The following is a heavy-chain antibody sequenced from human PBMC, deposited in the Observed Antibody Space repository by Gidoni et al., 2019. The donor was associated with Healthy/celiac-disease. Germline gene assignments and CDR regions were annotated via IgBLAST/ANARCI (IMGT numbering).Heavy chain of an antibody. D-gene: IGHD2-15*01. J-gene: IGHJ4*02. Sequence: QVQLVESGAAVVQPGRSLRLSCAASGSPFSSYGMHWVRQAPGNGLEWVAVISYDGSNKYYADSVKGRFTISRDNSKNTLCLQMNSLRAEDTAVYYCAKDLSYCSGGSCYSLDYWGQGTLVTVSS. CDR1: GSPFSSYG. CDR2: ISYDGSNK. CDR3: AKDLSYCSGGSCYSLDY. V-gene: IGHV3-30*18.